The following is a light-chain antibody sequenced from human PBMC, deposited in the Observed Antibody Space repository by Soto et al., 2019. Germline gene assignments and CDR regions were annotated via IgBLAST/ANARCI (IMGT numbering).Light chain of an antibody. J-gene: IGKJ1*01. CDR2: DAS. CDR1: QRITGW. Sequence: DIQMTQSPSTLSASVGDRVTITCRASQRITGWLAWYQQKPGKAPQLLIYDASSLESGVPSRFSGSGSGTEFTLTISNLQPDDFATYYCQQYDTYSTLGQGTKVDIK. V-gene: IGKV1-5*01. CDR3: QQYDTYST.